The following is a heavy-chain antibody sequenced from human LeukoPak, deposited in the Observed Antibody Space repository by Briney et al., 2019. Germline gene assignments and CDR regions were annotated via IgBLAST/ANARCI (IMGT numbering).Heavy chain of an antibody. Sequence: GESLKIACKGSEYDFANYWIGWVRQMPGKGLEWMGIVYPAGSRIHYSPSFQGQVTMSVDRSISTAYLQWTSLKASDTAMYFCARRKFSDTWFDPWGQGTLVTVSS. CDR1: EYDFANYW. CDR3: ARRKFSDTWFDP. V-gene: IGHV5-51*01. J-gene: IGHJ5*02. D-gene: IGHD1-14*01. CDR2: VYPAGSRI.